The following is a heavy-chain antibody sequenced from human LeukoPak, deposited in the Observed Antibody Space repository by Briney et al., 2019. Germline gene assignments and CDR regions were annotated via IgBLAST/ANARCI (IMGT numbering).Heavy chain of an antibody. J-gene: IGHJ4*02. CDR1: GGSISSGGYY. Sequence: PSETLSLTCTVSGGSISSGGYYWSWIRQPPGKGLEWIGYTYHSGSTYYNPSLKSRVTISVDRSKNQFSLKLSSVTAADTAVYYCARVTVETDWELYYFDYWGQGTLVTVSS. V-gene: IGHV4-30-2*01. CDR2: TYHSGST. CDR3: ARVTVETDWELYYFDY. D-gene: IGHD1-26*01.